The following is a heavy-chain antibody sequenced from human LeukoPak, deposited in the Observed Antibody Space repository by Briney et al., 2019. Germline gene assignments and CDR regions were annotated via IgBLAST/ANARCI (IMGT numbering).Heavy chain of an antibody. D-gene: IGHD1-26*01. Sequence: GGSLRLSCVVSGFTFSTYAMNWVRQAPGTGQEWVSGISASGGRTYYTDSVKGRFTISRDNSKNTLFTQMNSLRDEDTALYYCAKYVGQSGSNYYGLDVWGQGTAVTVSS. V-gene: IGHV3-23*01. CDR3: AKYVGQSGSNYYGLDV. J-gene: IGHJ6*02. CDR1: GFTFSTYA. CDR2: ISASGGRT.